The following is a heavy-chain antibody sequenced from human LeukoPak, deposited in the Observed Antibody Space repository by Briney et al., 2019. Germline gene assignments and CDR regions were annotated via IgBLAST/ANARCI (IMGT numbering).Heavy chain of an antibody. Sequence: SETLSLTCAVSGGSISSNNWWIWVRPSPEKGLEWIGEIYHDGSTNYNPSLKSRVTKSVDTSKNQFSLKLSSVTAADTAVYYCARDPYGQLDWFDPWGQGTLVTVSS. V-gene: IGHV4-4*02. D-gene: IGHD6-13*01. J-gene: IGHJ5*02. CDR1: GGSISSNNW. CDR2: IYHDGST. CDR3: ARDPYGQLDWFDP.